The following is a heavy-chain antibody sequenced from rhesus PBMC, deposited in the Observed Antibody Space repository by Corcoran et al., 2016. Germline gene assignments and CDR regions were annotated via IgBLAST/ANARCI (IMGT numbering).Heavy chain of an antibody. Sequence: QLQLQESGPGLVKPSETLSLTCAVSGYSISSGYGWSWIRQPPGKGLEWIGYISYSGSTSYNPSPKSRINISRDTSKNQFALKLSSVTAADTAVYYCARRYGSWGFDYWGQGVLVTVSS. CDR1: GYSISSGYG. J-gene: IGHJ4*01. D-gene: IGHD6-25*01. CDR3: ARRYGSWGFDY. CDR2: ISYSGST. V-gene: IGHV4-122*02.